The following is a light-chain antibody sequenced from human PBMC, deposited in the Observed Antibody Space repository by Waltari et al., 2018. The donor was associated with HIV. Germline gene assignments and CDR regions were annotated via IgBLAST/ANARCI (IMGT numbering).Light chain of an antibody. CDR2: GVT. CDR3: TSHTSVRTYVV. V-gene: IGLV2-14*03. CDR1: SSDIGEFDF. J-gene: IGLJ2*01. Sequence: QSALTQPASVSGSPGQSITISCTGTSSDIGEFDFVSWYQHQPGRAHKLIIYGVTDRPSCVSYRFSGSKSSNTASLTISVLQAEDEGIYYCTSHTSVRTYVVFGGGTKLSVL.